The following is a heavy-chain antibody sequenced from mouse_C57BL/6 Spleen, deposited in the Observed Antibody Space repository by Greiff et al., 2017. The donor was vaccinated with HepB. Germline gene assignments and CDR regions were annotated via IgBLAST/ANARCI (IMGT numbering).Heavy chain of an antibody. CDR2: IDPSDSYT. J-gene: IGHJ3*01. V-gene: IGHV1-69*01. CDR1: GYTFTSYW. CDR3: ARGGGYDYDDAY. D-gene: IGHD2-4*01. Sequence: QLQQPGAELVMPGASVKLSCKASGYTFTSYWMHWVKQRPGQGLEWIGEIDPSDSYTNYNQKFKGKSTLTVDKSSSTAYMQLSSLTSEDSAVYYCARGGGYDYDDAYWGQGTLVTVSA.